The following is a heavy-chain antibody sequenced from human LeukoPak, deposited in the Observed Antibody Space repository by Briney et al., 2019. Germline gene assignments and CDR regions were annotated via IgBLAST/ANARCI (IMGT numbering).Heavy chain of an antibody. J-gene: IGHJ6*02. CDR2: IYHSGST. D-gene: IGHD6-19*01. CDR1: GGSISSSNW. CDR3: ARDLVAVAGYYYYGMDV. Sequence: PSETLSLTCAVSGGSISSSNWWSWARQPPGKGLEWIGEIYHSGSTNYNPSLKSRVTISVDKSKSQFSLKLSSVTAADTAVYYCARDLVAVAGYYYYGMDVWGQGTTVTVSS. V-gene: IGHV4-4*02.